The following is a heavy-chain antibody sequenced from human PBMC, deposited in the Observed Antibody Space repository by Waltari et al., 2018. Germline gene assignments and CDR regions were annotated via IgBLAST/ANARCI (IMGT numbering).Heavy chain of an antibody. D-gene: IGHD1-26*01. J-gene: IGHJ4*02. CDR2: ISGSGGST. Sequence: EVQLLESGGGLVQPGGSLRLSCAASGFTFSSYAMSWVRQAPGKGLEWVSAISGSGGSTYYADAVKGRFTISRDNSKKTLYLQMNSLRAEDTAVYYCAKDREGWELLMSAPIDYWGQGTLVTVSS. CDR3: AKDREGWELLMSAPIDY. V-gene: IGHV3-23*01. CDR1: GFTFSSYA.